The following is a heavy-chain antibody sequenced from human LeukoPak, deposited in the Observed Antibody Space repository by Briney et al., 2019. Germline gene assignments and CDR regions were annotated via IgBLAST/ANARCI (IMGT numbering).Heavy chain of an antibody. Sequence: HTGGSLRISCEAPGFTFCSYVMPWVPRAPGKGLGGVAVIPYDGSNKYYADSVKGRFTISRDNSKNMLYLQMNSLRAEDTAVYYCARANTGSGYDFSSPFDYWGQGTLVTVSS. V-gene: IGHV3-30*04. CDR3: ARANTGSGYDFSSPFDY. J-gene: IGHJ4*02. D-gene: IGHD5-12*01. CDR1: GFTFCSYV. CDR2: IPYDGSNK.